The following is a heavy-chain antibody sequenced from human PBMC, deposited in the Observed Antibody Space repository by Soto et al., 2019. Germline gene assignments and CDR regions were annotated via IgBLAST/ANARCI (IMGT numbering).Heavy chain of an antibody. Sequence: QVQLVESGGGVVQPGRSLRLSCAASGFTFSSYAMHWVRQAPGKGLEWVAVISYDGSNKYYADSVKGRFTISRDNSKNTQYLQMNSLRAEDTAVCYCARDILRLYSYGTSYGMDVWGQGTTVTVSS. CDR3: ARDILRLYSYGTSYGMDV. CDR2: ISYDGSNK. V-gene: IGHV3-30-3*01. CDR1: GFTFSSYA. D-gene: IGHD5-18*01. J-gene: IGHJ6*02.